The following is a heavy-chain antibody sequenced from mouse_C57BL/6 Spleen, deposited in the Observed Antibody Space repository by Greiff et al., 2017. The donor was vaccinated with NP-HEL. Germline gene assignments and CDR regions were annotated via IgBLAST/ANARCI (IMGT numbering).Heavy chain of an antibody. J-gene: IGHJ2*01. V-gene: IGHV5-4*01. CDR1: GFTFSSYA. D-gene: IGHD2-3*01. CDR3: ARDGYYEENYVDY. Sequence: DVMLVESGGGLVKPGGSLKLSCAASGFTFSSYAMSWVRQTPEKRLEWVATISDGGSYTYYPDNVKGRFTISRDNAKNNLYLQMSHLKSEDTAMYYCARDGYYEENYVDYWGQGTTLTVSS. CDR2: ISDGGSYT.